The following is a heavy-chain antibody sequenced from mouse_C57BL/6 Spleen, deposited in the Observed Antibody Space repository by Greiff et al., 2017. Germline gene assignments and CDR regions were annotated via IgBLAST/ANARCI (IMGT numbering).Heavy chain of an antibody. Sequence: QVQLQQSGAELVRPGASVTLSCKASGYTFTDYEMHWVKQTPVHGLEWIGAIDPETGGTAYNQKFKGKAILTADKSSSTAYMDLRSLTSEDSAVYYSTSSTVVAPRFDYWGQGTTLTVSS. J-gene: IGHJ2*01. CDR1: GYTFTDYE. D-gene: IGHD1-1*01. CDR2: IDPETGGT. CDR3: TSSTVVAPRFDY. V-gene: IGHV1-15*01.